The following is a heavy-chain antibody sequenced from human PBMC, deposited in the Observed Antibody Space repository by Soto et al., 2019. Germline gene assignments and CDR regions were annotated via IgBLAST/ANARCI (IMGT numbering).Heavy chain of an antibody. V-gene: IGHV3-7*01. CDR3: ARVADYIWGSYRYGEYFDY. D-gene: IGHD3-16*02. Sequence: EVQLVESGGVLVQPGGSLRLSCAASGFTFSSYGMSWVRQAPGKGLEWVANIKQDGSEKYYVDSVKGRFTISRDNAKNSLYLQMNSLRAEDTAVYYCARVADYIWGSYRYGEYFDYWGQGTLVTVSS. J-gene: IGHJ4*02. CDR1: GFTFSSYG. CDR2: IKQDGSEK.